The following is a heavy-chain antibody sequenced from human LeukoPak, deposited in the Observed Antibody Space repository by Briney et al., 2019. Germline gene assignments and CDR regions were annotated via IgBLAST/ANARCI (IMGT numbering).Heavy chain of an antibody. CDR1: GFTFSSYS. CDR2: ISSSSSYI. CDR3: AKARERQRRGIVVVPAAIACFDY. D-gene: IGHD2-2*02. J-gene: IGHJ4*02. V-gene: IGHV3-21*04. Sequence: PGGSLRLSCAASGFTFSSYSMNWVRQAPGKGLEWVSSISSSSSYIYYADSVKGRFTISRDNSKNTLYLQMNSLRAEDTAVYYCAKARERQRRGIVVVPAAIACFDYWGQGTLVTVSS.